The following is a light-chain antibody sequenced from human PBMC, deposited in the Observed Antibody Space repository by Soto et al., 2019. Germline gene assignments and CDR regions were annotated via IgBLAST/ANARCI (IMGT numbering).Light chain of an antibody. CDR1: QSISSW. J-gene: IGKJ1*01. Sequence: DIQMPPSPSTLSASVGDLVTITCRASQSISSWLAWYQQKPGKAPKLLIYKASSLESGVPSRFSGSGSGTEFTLTISSLQPDDFATYYCQQYNSYPWTCGQGTKV. CDR2: KAS. CDR3: QQYNSYPWT. V-gene: IGKV1-5*03.